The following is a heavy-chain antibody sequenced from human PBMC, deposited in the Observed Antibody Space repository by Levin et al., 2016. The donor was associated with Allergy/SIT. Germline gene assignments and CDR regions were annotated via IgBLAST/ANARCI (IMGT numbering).Heavy chain of an antibody. D-gene: IGHD2-2*01. Sequence: WIRQPPGKGLEWIGYIYYSGSTYYNPSLKSRVTISVDTSKNQFSLKLSSVTAADTAVYYCARMRVPAAMRRGGQKWLVDQYFDYWGQGTLVTVSS. J-gene: IGHJ4*02. CDR3: ARMRVPAAMRRGGQKWLVDQYFDY. V-gene: IGHV4-31*02. CDR2: IYYSGST.